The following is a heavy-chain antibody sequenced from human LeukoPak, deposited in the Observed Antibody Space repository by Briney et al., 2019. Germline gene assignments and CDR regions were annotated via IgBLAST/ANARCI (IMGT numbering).Heavy chain of an antibody. Sequence: SSETLSLTCAVYGGSFSGYYWSWIRQPPGKGLERIGEINHSGSTNYNPSLKSRVTISVDTSKNQFSLKLSSVTAADTAVYYCARCRARGYSYGYHYWGQGTLVTVSS. J-gene: IGHJ4*02. D-gene: IGHD5-18*01. CDR3: ARCRARGYSYGYHY. CDR1: GGSFSGYY. V-gene: IGHV4-34*01. CDR2: INHSGST.